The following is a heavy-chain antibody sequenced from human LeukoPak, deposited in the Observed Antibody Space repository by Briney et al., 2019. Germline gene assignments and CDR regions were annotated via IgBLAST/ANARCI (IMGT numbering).Heavy chain of an antibody. CDR2: ISYDGSNK. Sequence: GGSLRLSCAASEFTFSSYAMHWVRQAPGKGLEWVAVISYDGSNKYYADSVKGRFTISRDNSKNTLYLQMNSLRAEDTAVYYCARDPPRDGYNLEYWGQGTLVTVSS. D-gene: IGHD5-24*01. CDR1: EFTFSSYA. CDR3: ARDPPRDGYNLEY. V-gene: IGHV3-30*04. J-gene: IGHJ4*02.